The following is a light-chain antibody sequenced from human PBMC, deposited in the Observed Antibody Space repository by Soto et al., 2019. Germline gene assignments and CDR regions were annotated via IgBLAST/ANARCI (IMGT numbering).Light chain of an antibody. CDR1: QSISSN. CDR3: QQYNNYPIT. J-gene: IGKJ5*01. CDR2: AAS. V-gene: IGKV1-39*01. Sequence: DVQMTQYPSSLSASVGDRVTITCRASQSISSNLNWYQQKPGKAPKLLIYAASNLQSGVPSTFSGSGSGTYFSFTISSLQPEDFATYYCQQYNNYPITFGQGTRLEIK.